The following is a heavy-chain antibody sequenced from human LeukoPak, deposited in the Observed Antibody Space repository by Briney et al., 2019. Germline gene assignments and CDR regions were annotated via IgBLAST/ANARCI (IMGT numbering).Heavy chain of an antibody. J-gene: IGHJ4*02. CDR3: ARSPSSYRFDS. CDR2: ISNSGST. Sequence: PSETLSLTCAVSGGSVNRGTFFWTWIRQPPGKGLEWIGYISNSGSTNYNPSLKSRVTISSDTSKTQFSLKLTSVTAADTAVYYCARSPSSYRFDSWGQGTLVTVSS. D-gene: IGHD3-16*02. V-gene: IGHV4-61*01. CDR1: GGSVNRGTFF.